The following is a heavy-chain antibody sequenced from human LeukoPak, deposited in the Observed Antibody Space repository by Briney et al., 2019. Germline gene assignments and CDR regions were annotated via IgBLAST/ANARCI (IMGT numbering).Heavy chain of an antibody. CDR3: ARVAPQYQLLLDWFDP. V-gene: IGHV5-51*01. J-gene: IGHJ5*02. Sequence: GESLKISCKGSGYSFTSYWIGWVRQMPGKGLEWMGIICPGDSDTRYSPSFQGQVTISADKSISTAYLQWSSLKASDTAMYYCARVAPQYQLLLDWFDPWGQGTLVTVSS. CDR1: GYSFTSYW. D-gene: IGHD2-2*01. CDR2: ICPGDSDT.